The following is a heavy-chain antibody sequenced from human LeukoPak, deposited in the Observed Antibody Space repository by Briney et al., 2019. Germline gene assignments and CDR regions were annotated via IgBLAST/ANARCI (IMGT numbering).Heavy chain of an antibody. J-gene: IGHJ4*02. D-gene: IGHD2-2*01. CDR3: ARVGGYWNSVSNCYGDY. CDR2: ISSGSTNI. V-gene: IGHV3-21*01. Sequence: GGSLRLSCAASGFTFSIYSMNWVRQAPGKGLEWVPCISSGSTNIYYADSVRGRFTISRDNAKNSLYLQMNSLRAEDTAVYYCARVGGYWNSVSNCYGDYWGQGTLVTVSS. CDR1: GFTFSIYS.